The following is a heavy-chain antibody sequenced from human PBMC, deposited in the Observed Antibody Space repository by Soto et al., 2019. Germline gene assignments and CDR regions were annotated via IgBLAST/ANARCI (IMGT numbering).Heavy chain of an antibody. V-gene: IGHV1-8*02. D-gene: IGHD3-3*01. CDR3: ASGGTYYDFWSGYFQGAGYYYYYGMDV. CDR2: MNPNSGNT. J-gene: IGHJ6*02. CDR1: GYTLTIYD. Sequence: ASVKVSCKASGYTLTIYDINWVRQATGQGLEWMGWMNPNSGNTGYAQKFQGRITMTRNTSISTAYMELSSLRSEDTAVYYCASGGTYYDFWSGYFQGAGYYYYYGMDVWGQGTTVTVS.